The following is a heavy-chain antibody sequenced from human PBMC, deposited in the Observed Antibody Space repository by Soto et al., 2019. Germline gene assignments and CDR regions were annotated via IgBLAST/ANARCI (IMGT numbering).Heavy chain of an antibody. Sequence: EVQLLESGGGLVQPGGSLRLSCAASGFTFSSYAMSWVRQAPGKGLEWVSAISGSGGSTYYADSVKGRFTISRDNSKNTLYLQMNSLRAEDTAVYYCAKLADGHIVVVTALFDPWGQGTLVTVSS. CDR3: AKLADGHIVVVTALFDP. V-gene: IGHV3-23*01. J-gene: IGHJ5*02. D-gene: IGHD2-21*02. CDR2: ISGSGGST. CDR1: GFTFSSYA.